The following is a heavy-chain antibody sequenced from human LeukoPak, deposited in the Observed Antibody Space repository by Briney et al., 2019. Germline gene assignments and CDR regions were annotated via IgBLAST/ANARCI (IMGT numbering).Heavy chain of an antibody. D-gene: IGHD1-7*01. CDR1: GCTFSTFA. J-gene: IGHJ5*02. Sequence: PGGSLRLSCAASGCTFSTFAMSWVRQAPGKGLEWVSAITGSGDSTSYADSVKGRFTISRDNSKNTLYLQMKSLRAEDTAVYYCAKDLLTAITARPHHWGQGTLVTVSS. V-gene: IGHV3-23*01. CDR2: ITGSGDST. CDR3: AKDLLTAITARPHH.